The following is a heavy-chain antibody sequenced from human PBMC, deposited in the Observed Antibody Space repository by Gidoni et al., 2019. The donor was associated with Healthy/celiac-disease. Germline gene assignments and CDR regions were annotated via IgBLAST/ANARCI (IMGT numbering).Heavy chain of an antibody. CDR2: IYYSGST. CDR3: ARRSRTLAGAPNDY. J-gene: IGHJ4*02. CDR1: GGSISSSSYY. V-gene: IGHV4-39*01. D-gene: IGHD6-19*01. Sequence: QLQLQESGPGLVKPSETLSLTCTVSGGSISSSSYYWGWIRQPPGKGLEWIGSIYYSGSTYYNPSLKSRVTISVDTSKNQFSLKLSSVTAADTAVYYCARRSRTLAGAPNDYWGQGTLVTVSS.